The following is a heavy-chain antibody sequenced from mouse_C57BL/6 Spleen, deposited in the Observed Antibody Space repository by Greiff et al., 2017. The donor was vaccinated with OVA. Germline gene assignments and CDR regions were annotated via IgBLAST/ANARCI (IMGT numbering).Heavy chain of an antibody. CDR1: GYTFTDYY. CDR3: ARDHGSSYGFAY. V-gene: IGHV1-76*01. D-gene: IGHD1-1*01. Sequence: QVQLKESGAELVRPGASVKLSCKASGYTFTDYYINWVKQRPGQGLEWIARIYPGSGNTYYNEKFKGKATLTAEKSSSTAYMQLSSLTSEDSAVYFCARDHGSSYGFAYWGQGTLVTVSA. J-gene: IGHJ3*01. CDR2: IYPGSGNT.